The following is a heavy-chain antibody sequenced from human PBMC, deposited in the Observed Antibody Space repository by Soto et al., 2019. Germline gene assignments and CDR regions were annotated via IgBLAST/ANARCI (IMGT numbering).Heavy chain of an antibody. V-gene: IGHV3-23*01. CDR3: AKDESNSNPLYYFDY. D-gene: IGHD4-4*01. CDR2: LSASSDNT. CDR1: GFTFSIYA. Sequence: GESLKISCAASGFTFSIYAMTWVRQAPGKGLEWVSSLSASSDNTYYADSVKGRFTISRDNSKNTLYLQVNSLRAEDTAVYYCAKDESNSNPLYYFDYWGQGTLVTVSS. J-gene: IGHJ4*02.